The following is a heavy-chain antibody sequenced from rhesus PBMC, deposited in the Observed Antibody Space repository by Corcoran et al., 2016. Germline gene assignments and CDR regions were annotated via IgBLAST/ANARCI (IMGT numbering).Heavy chain of an antibody. CDR3: ARDAVSLDG. J-gene: IGHJ5-2*02. CDR1: GISITTNY. Sequence: QVQLQESGPGLVKPSETLSLTCTVSGISITTNYWAWIRQSPGKCLEWFGYVSVSRGSTSYNPSHKSRVTISKETSENQFYLRLNSMTAADTAVYYGARDAVSLDGWGRGLLVTVSS. CDR2: VSVSRGST. V-gene: IGHV4-147*01.